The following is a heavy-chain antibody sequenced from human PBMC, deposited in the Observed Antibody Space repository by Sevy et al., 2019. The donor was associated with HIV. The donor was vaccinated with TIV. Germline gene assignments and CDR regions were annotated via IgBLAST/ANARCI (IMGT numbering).Heavy chain of an antibody. CDR1: GIIFTSSG. D-gene: IGHD3-9*01. CDR2: ISYHGRDK. CDR3: AKDFTGYNGMDV. V-gene: IGHV3-30*18. J-gene: IGHJ6*02. Sequence: GGSLRLSCVVSGIIFTSSGMHWVRQAPGNGLEWVAVISYHGRDKFYADSVKGRFTISRDNSKNILYLQMNGLRIEDTAVYYCAKDFTGYNGMDVLGQGTLVTVSS.